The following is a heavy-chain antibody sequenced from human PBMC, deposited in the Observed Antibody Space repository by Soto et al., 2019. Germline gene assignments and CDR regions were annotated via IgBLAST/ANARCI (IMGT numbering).Heavy chain of an antibody. V-gene: IGHV3-23*01. Sequence: EVQLLESGGGLVQPGGSLRLSCAASGFTFSSYAMSWVRQAPGKGLEWVSAISGSGGSTYYADSVKGRFTISRDNSKNTLYLQMNSLRAEDTDVYYCAKDGGSGGYSSGWYIDYWGQGTLVTVSS. CDR3: AKDGGSGGYSSGWYIDY. J-gene: IGHJ4*02. D-gene: IGHD6-19*01. CDR2: ISGSGGST. CDR1: GFTFSSYA.